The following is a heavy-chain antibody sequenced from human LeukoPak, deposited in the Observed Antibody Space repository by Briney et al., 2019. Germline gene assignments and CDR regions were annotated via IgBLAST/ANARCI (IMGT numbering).Heavy chain of an antibody. CDR1: GGSISSYY. J-gene: IGHJ4*02. CDR2: IYYSGST. D-gene: IGHD6-19*01. Sequence: PSETLSLTCTVSGGSISSYYWSWIRQPPGKGLEWIGYIYYSGSTTYNPSLKGRVTISVDTSKNQFSLNMYSVTAADAAVYYCARRAVPENYFDYWGQGTLVTVSS. V-gene: IGHV4-59*08. CDR3: ARRAVPENYFDY.